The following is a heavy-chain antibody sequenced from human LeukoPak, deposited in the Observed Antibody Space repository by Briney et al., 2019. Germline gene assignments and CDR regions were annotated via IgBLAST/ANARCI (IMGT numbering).Heavy chain of an antibody. CDR1: GFTFSSYS. CDR2: ISSSSSYI. Sequence: GGSLRLSCAASGFTFSSYSMNWVRQAPGKGLEWVSSISSSSSYIYYADSVKGRFTISRDNAKNSLYLQMNSLRAEDTAVYYCARDFKGIRGYYFDYWGQGTLVTVSS. V-gene: IGHV3-21*01. CDR3: ARDFKGIRGYYFDY. J-gene: IGHJ4*02. D-gene: IGHD3-16*01.